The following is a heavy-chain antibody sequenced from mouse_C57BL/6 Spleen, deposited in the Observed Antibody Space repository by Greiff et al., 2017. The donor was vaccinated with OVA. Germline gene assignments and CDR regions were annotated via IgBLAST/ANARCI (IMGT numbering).Heavy chain of an antibody. Sequence: QVHVKQPGAELVKPGASVKLSCKASGYTFTSYWMHWVKQRPGRGLEWIGRIDPNSGGTTYNEKFKSKATLTVDKPSSTAYMQLSSLTSEDSAVYYCARYYYGSSYWYFDVWGTGTTGTVSS. CDR3: ARYYYGSSYWYFDV. CDR1: GYTFTSYW. V-gene: IGHV1-72*01. J-gene: IGHJ1*03. CDR2: IDPNSGGT. D-gene: IGHD1-1*01.